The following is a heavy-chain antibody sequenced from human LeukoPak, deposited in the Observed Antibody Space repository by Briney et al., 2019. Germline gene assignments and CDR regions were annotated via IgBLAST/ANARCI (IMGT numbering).Heavy chain of an antibody. J-gene: IGHJ4*02. Sequence: GGSLRLSCAASGFTLSSYAMSWVRQAPGKGLEWVSLISGNAGSTYYADSVKGRFTISRDITKNTLYLQMNSLRAEDTVVYYCAKDGLQFSEWLPPLGYWGQGTLVTVSS. CDR1: GFTLSSYA. CDR3: AKDGLQFSEWLPPLGY. CDR2: ISGNAGST. V-gene: IGHV3-23*01. D-gene: IGHD3-3*01.